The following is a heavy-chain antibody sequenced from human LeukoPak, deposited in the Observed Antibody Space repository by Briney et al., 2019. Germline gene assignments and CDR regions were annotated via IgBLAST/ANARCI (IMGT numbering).Heavy chain of an antibody. Sequence: PGGSLRLACAASGFTFSSYSMNWVRQAPGKGLEWVSSISSSSSYIYYADSVKGRFTISRDNAKNSLYLQMNSLRAEDTAVYYCARVGPVDAFDIWGQGTMVTVFS. J-gene: IGHJ3*02. D-gene: IGHD3-16*01. CDR1: GFTFSSYS. CDR2: ISSSSSYI. V-gene: IGHV3-21*01. CDR3: ARVGPVDAFDI.